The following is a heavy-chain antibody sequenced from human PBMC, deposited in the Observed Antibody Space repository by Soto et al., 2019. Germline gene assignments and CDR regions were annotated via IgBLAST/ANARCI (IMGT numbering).Heavy chain of an antibody. CDR2: IWYDGSDT. J-gene: IGHJ4*02. V-gene: IGHV3-33*01. CDR1: GFTFSSYG. CDR3: ARDQGAC. Sequence: QVQLVESGGGVVQPGRSLRLSCAASGFTFSSYGMHWVRQAPGKGLEWVAVIWYDGSDTYYADSVKGRFTISRDNSKNTLYLLMNILRADDTAVYYCARDQGACWGQGTLVTVSS.